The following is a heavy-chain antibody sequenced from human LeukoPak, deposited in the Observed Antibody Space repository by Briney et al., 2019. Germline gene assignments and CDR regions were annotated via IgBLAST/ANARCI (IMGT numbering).Heavy chain of an antibody. CDR2: ISSSSSYI. V-gene: IGHV3-21*01. CDR3: ARGGYSVDTGYYYGMDV. J-gene: IGHJ6*02. D-gene: IGHD5/OR15-5a*01. CDR1: GFTFSSYS. Sequence: GGSLRLSCAASGFTFSSYSMNWVRQAPGKGLEWVSSISSSSSYIYYADSVKGRFTISRDNAKNSLYLQMNSLRAEDTAVYYCARGGYSVDTGYYYGMDVWGQGTTATVSS.